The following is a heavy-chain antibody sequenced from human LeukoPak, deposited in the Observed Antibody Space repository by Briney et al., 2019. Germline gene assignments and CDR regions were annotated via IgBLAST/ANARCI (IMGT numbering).Heavy chain of an antibody. CDR2: ISGASTYI. CDR1: GFTFSDYG. J-gene: IGHJ4*02. V-gene: IGHV3-21*01. Sequence: PGGSLRLFCAASGFTFSDYGMNWVRQAPGKGLEWVSSISGASTYIYYADSVKGRFTISRDNAKNSLYLQMNSLRAEDTAVYYCASPASYDSSGPDYWGQGTLVTVSS. D-gene: IGHD3-22*01. CDR3: ASPASYDSSGPDY.